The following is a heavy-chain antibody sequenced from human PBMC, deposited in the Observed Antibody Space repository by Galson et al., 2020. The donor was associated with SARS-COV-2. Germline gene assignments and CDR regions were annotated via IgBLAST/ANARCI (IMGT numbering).Heavy chain of an antibody. Sequence: ASVKVSCKASGYTFTGYYMHWVRQAPGQGLEWMGWINPNSGGTNYAQKFQGRVTMTRDTSISTAYMELSRLRSDDTAVYYCARVGSGSGHYYYGMDVWGQGTTVTVSS. J-gene: IGHJ6*02. CDR1: GYTFTGYY. CDR2: INPNSGGT. D-gene: IGHD2-15*01. CDR3: ARVGSGSGHYYYGMDV. V-gene: IGHV1-2*02.